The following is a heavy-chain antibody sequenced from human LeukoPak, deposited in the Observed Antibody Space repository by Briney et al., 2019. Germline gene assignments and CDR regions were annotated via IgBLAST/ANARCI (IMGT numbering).Heavy chain of an antibody. CDR1: GYTFTGYY. Sequence: ASVTVSCKASGYTFTGYYIHWVRQAPGQGLEWMGRINPDSGGTNYARKFQGRVTMTRDTSITTAYMELSRLRSDDTAVYYCATNGGPAGPGWGQGTLVTVSS. J-gene: IGHJ4*02. CDR3: ATNGGPAGPG. CDR2: INPDSGGT. V-gene: IGHV1-2*06. D-gene: IGHD2-8*01.